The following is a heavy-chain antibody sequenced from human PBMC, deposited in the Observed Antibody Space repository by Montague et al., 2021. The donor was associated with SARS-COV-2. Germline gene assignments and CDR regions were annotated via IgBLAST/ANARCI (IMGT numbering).Heavy chain of an antibody. J-gene: IGHJ5*01. CDR2: SNHRGST. CDR1: GGSFSNYY. CDR3: ARARGSHYMSWFDS. D-gene: IGHD3-10*01. V-gene: IGHV4-34*01. Sequence: SETLSLTCAVYGGSFSNYYWSWIRQPPGKGLEWIGDSNHRGSTNXNPSLKSRVTISVSTSSSQFSLRLTSVTAADTAVYYCARARGSHYMSWFDSWGQGTLVIVSS.